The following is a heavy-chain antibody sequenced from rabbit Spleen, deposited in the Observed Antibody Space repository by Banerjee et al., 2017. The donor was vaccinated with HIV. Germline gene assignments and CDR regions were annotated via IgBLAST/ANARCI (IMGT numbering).Heavy chain of an antibody. CDR2: IDPIFGRT. V-gene: IGHV1S7*01. CDR1: GFTLSSYY. Sequence: QSLEESAGGLVQPGGSLKLSCKASGFTLSSYYMNWVRQAPGKGLEWIGYIDPIFGRTYYASWVNGRFTISSHNAQNTLYLQLNSLTAADTATYFCVRDLGYDDYSEKGYFNLWGPGTLVTVS. CDR3: VRDLGYDDYSEKGYFNL. D-gene: IGHD2-1*01. J-gene: IGHJ4*01.